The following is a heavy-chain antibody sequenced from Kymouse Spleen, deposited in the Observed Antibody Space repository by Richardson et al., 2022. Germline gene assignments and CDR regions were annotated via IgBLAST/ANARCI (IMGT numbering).Heavy chain of an antibody. Sequence: EVQLVESGGGLVQPGGSLRLSCAASGFTFSSYWMSWVRQAPGKGLEWVANIKQDGSEKYYVDSVKGRFTISRDNAKNSLYLQMNSLRAEDTAVYYCARTPPYYDILTGYYKGGQGTLVTVSS. CDR3: ARTPPYYDILTGYYK. J-gene: IGHJ4*02,IGHJ5*02. CDR1: GFTFSSYW. D-gene: IGHD3-9*01. V-gene: IGHV3-7*01. CDR2: IKQDGSEK.